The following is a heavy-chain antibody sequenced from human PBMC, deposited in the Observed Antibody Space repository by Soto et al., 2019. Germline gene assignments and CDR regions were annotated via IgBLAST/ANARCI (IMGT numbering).Heavy chain of an antibody. V-gene: IGHV1-69*13. Sequence: GASVKVSCKASGGTFSSYAISWVRQAPGQELEWMGGIIPIFGTANYAQKFQGRVTITADESTSTAYMELSSLRSEDTAVYYCAGVVSSYGYKQFDYWGQATLVTVSS. J-gene: IGHJ4*02. D-gene: IGHD5-12*01. CDR1: GGTFSSYA. CDR2: IIPIFGTA. CDR3: AGVVSSYGYKQFDY.